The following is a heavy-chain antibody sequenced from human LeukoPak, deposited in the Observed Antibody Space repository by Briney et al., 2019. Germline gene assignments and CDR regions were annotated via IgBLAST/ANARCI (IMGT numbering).Heavy chain of an antibody. D-gene: IGHD3-10*01. J-gene: IGHJ4*02. Sequence: PGGSLRLSCAASGFTFSSYAMSWVRQAPGKGLEWVADIKQDGREKYYVDSVKGRFTISRDNAKNSLYLQMNSLRAEDTAVYYCARVRKTELLWFGELPPDFDYWGQGTLVTVSS. CDR2: IKQDGREK. CDR1: GFTFSSYA. V-gene: IGHV3-7*01. CDR3: ARVRKTELLWFGELPPDFDY.